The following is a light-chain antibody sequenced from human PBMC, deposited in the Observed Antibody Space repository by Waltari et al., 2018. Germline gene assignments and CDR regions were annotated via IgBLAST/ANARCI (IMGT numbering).Light chain of an antibody. V-gene: IGLV2-14*01. Sequence: QSALTQPASVSGSPGQSITISCPGTSRAVGGYNYVSWYQQHPGKAPKRMIYEVSNRPSGVSNRFSGSKSGNTASLTISGLQAEDEADYYCSSYTSSSTYVFGTGTKVTVL. CDR1: SRAVGGYNY. J-gene: IGLJ1*01. CDR2: EVS. CDR3: SSYTSSSTYV.